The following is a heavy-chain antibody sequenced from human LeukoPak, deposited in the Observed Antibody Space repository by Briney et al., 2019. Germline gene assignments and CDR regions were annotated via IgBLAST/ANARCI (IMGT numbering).Heavy chain of an antibody. J-gene: IGHJ4*02. CDR2: INHSGST. D-gene: IGHD2-2*01. Sequence: SETLSLTCAVYGGSFSGYYWSWIRQPPGKGLEWIGEINHSGSTNYNPSLKSRVTISVDTSKNQFSLKLSSATAADTAVYYCARSGASCHYYFDYWGQGTLVTVSS. CDR3: ARSGASCHYYFDY. V-gene: IGHV4-34*01. CDR1: GGSFSGYY.